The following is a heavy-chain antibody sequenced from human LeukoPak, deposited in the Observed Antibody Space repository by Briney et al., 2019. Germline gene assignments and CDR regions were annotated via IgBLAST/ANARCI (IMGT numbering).Heavy chain of an antibody. CDR3: ARSSSGLDYGDYYFDY. V-gene: IGHV4-59*01. D-gene: IGHD4-17*01. Sequence: SETLSLTCSVSGGSISRFYWSWIRQSPGKGLEWIGYIYSNGSTKYNVSLKSRVTMSVDTSKGQFSLKLDSVTTADTAVYYCARSSSGLDYGDYYFDYWGQGTRVTVSS. J-gene: IGHJ4*02. CDR1: GGSISRFY. CDR2: IYSNGST.